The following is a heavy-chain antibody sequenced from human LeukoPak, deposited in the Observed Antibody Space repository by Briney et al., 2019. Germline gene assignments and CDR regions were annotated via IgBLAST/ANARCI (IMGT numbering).Heavy chain of an antibody. J-gene: IGHJ4*02. Sequence: GGSLRLSCAASGFSLRNFGMHWVRQAPGKGLEWVAFVQKDGSYEKYGDSVKGRFTISRDNSKNTLYLQMHSLRVEDTAVYYCANIPNSFGPDYWGQGSLVTVSS. CDR3: ANIPNSFGPDY. D-gene: IGHD3-16*01. CDR2: VQKDGSYE. V-gene: IGHV3-30*02. CDR1: GFSLRNFG.